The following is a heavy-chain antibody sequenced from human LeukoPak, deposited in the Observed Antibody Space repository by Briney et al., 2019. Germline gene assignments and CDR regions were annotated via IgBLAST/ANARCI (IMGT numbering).Heavy chain of an antibody. V-gene: IGHV4-59*01. CDR2: IYYSGST. J-gene: IGHJ5*02. CDR1: GRSLSSYY. D-gene: IGHD2-2*01. CDR3: ARVGGYCSSTSCYNWFDP. Sequence: KPSETLSLTCTVSGRSLSSYYSSWIRQPPGKARGWIGYIYYSGSTNYNPSLKSRVTISVDTSKNQFSLKLSSVTAADTGVYYCARVGGYCSSTSCYNWFDPWGQGTLVTVSS.